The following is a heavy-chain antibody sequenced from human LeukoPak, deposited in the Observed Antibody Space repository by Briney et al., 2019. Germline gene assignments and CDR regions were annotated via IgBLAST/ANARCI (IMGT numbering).Heavy chain of an antibody. CDR3: ARDWSISDRWFGP. CDR2: ISAYNGNT. D-gene: IGHD2-21*01. V-gene: IGHV1-18*01. J-gene: IGHJ5*02. CDR1: SYTFTSYG. Sequence: GASVKVSCKASSYTFTSYGISWVRQAPGQGLEWMGWISAYNGNTNYAQKPQGRVNMTTDTSTSTAYMELRSLRSDDTAVYYCARDWSISDRWFGPWGQGTLVTVSS.